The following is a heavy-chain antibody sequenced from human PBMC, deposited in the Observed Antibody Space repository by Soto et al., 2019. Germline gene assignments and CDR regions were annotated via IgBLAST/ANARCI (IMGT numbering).Heavy chain of an antibody. V-gene: IGHV1-69*13. CDR1: AGTFSSYA. D-gene: IGHD3-3*01. Sequence: GASVKVSCKASAGTFSSYAISWVRQAPGQGLEWMGGIIPIFGTANYAQKFQGRVTITADESTRTAYMELSRLRSEYTAVYYCARDVGRWSWFDPWGQGTLVTVSS. CDR2: IIPIFGTA. J-gene: IGHJ5*02. CDR3: ARDVGRWSWFDP.